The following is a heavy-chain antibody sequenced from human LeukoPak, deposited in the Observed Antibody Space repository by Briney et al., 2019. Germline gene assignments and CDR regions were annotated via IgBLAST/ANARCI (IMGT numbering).Heavy chain of an antibody. CDR1: GFTFSSYA. CDR3: AKGMVGRSGWLDY. Sequence: GGSLRLSCAASGFTFSSYAMSGVRQAPGKGLEWVSAISGSGGSTYYADSVKGRFAISRDNSTNTMYLQMNSLRDEDTAVYCCAKGMVGRSGWLDYWGQGTLVTVSS. CDR2: ISGSGGST. V-gene: IGHV3-23*01. J-gene: IGHJ4*02. D-gene: IGHD6-19*01.